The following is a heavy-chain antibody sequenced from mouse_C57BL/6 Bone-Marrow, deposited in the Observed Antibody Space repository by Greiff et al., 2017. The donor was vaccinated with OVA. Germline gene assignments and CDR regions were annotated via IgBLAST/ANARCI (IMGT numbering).Heavy chain of an antibody. D-gene: IGHD2-5*01. CDR3: ARRYSNYNFDY. V-gene: IGHV5-6*01. Sequence: EVQRVESGGDLVKPGGSLKLSCAASGFTFSSYGMSWVRQTPDKRLEWVATISSGGSYTYYPDSVKGRFTISRDNAKNTLYLQMSSLKSEDTAMYYCARRYSNYNFDYWGQGTTLTVSS. CDR1: GFTFSSYG. CDR2: ISSGGSYT. J-gene: IGHJ2*01.